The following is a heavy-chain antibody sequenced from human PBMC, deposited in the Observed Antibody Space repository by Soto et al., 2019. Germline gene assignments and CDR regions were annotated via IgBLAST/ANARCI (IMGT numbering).Heavy chain of an antibody. J-gene: IGHJ4*02. Sequence: PSETLSLTCAVSGYSISSGYYWGWIRQSPGKGLEWIASIYYTENTFYNPSLRSRVTMSVETSKNQFSLNLSSVTAADTAMYYCARDRRYVDGWTADSWGQGTMVTVSS. CDR2: IYYTENT. V-gene: IGHV4-38-2*02. D-gene: IGHD6-19*01. CDR3: ARDRRYVDGWTADS. CDR1: GYSISSGYY.